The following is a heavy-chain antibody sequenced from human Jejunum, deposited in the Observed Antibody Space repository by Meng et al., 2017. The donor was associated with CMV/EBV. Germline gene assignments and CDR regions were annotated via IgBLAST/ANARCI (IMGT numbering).Heavy chain of an antibody. D-gene: IGHD1-1*01. CDR2: VFHTGGT. V-gene: IGHV4-38-2*02. CDR3: ARVSWNDGSDYHGMDV. CDR1: SIRGGYY. Sequence: SIRGGYYWGWIRQAPGKGLEWIGTVFHTGGTYYNPSLKSRVTISVDTSKNQFSLKLRFVTAADTAVYYCARVSWNDGSDYHGMDVWGQGTTVTVSS. J-gene: IGHJ6*02.